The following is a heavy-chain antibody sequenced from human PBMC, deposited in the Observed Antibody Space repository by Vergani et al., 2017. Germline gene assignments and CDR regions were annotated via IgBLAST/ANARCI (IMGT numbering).Heavy chain of an antibody. CDR2: IKQDGSEK. CDR3: ARDGVYCSSTSCYTMGTCDY. CDR1: GFTFSSYW. Sequence: EVQLVESGGGLVQPGGSLRLSCAASGFTFSSYWMSWVRQAPGKGLEWVANIKQDGSEKYYVDSVKGRFTISRDNAKNSLYLQMNSPRAEDTAVYYCARDGVYCSSTSCYTMGTCDYWGQGTLVTVSS. J-gene: IGHJ4*02. V-gene: IGHV3-7*03. D-gene: IGHD2-2*02.